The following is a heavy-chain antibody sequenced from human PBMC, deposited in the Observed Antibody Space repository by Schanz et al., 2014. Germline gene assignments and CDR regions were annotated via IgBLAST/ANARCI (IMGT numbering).Heavy chain of an antibody. CDR2: VNPSVRGT. Sequence: QVQLIQSGAEVKKPGASVTVSCKASGYTFTSYGISWVRQAPGQGLEWMGIVNPSVRGTHFAREFQGRVTVTSDTSTSAVYMELSGLRSEDTAVYYCARDGDFDYWGQGTLVTVSS. V-gene: IGHV1-46*01. CDR3: ARDGDFDY. CDR1: GYTFTSYG. J-gene: IGHJ4*02.